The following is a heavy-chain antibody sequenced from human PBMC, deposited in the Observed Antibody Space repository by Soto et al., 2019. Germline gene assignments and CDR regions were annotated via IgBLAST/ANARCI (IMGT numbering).Heavy chain of an antibody. CDR3: ARSWTTSGMDD. J-gene: IGHJ6*01. V-gene: IGHV1-18*04. Sequence: QVQLVQSGAELKKPGASVKVSCKASGYVFTSYGISWVRQAPGQGLEWMGWISIYHAYSHSAQKFHGRVTMTTATSTTTVYIDLSSRTSDDTPVYCDARSWTTSGMDDCGQGTTVAVFS. CDR1: GYVFTSYG. D-gene: IGHD2-2*01. CDR2: ISIYHAYS.